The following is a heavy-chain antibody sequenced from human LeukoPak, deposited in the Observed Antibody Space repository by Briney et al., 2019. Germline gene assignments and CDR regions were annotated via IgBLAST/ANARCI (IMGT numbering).Heavy chain of an antibody. CDR1: GYTFTRYY. CDR2: ISPSGANT. J-gene: IGHJ4*02. D-gene: IGHD1-26*01. Sequence: ASVKVSCKASGYTFTRYYMHWGRQAPGQGLEWMGIISPSGANTAYAQKFQGRVTMTSDTSTSTVYMELSSLRSEDTAAYYCVRNGEGGSYPSTYWGQGTLVIVSS. CDR3: VRNGEGGSYPSTY. V-gene: IGHV1-46*01.